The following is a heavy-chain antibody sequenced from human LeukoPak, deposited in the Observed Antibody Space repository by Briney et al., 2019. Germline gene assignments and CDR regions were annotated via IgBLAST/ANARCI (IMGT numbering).Heavy chain of an antibody. D-gene: IGHD5-18*01. V-gene: IGHV4-30-4*01. CDR2: IYYSGST. CDR1: GGSISSGDYY. CDR3: ARDPRGYSYGSPFDL. Sequence: SQTLSLTCTVSGGSISSGDYYWSWIRQPPGKGLEWIGYIYYSGSTYYNPSLKSRVTISVDTSKNQFSLKLSSVTAADTAVYYCARDPRGYSYGSPFDLWGRGTLVTVSS. J-gene: IGHJ2*01.